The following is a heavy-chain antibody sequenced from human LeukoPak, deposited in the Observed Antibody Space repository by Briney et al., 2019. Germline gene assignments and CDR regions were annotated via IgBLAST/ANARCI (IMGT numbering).Heavy chain of an antibody. CDR3: ARGAHSWYYGSGSYLSSDDAFDI. J-gene: IGHJ3*02. D-gene: IGHD3-10*01. CDR1: GFTFSSYS. Sequence: PGGSLRLSCAASGFTFSSYSMNWVRQAPGKGLEWVSSISSSSSYIYYADSVKGRFSISRDNAKNSLYLQMNSLRAEDTAVYYCARGAHSWYYGSGSYLSSDDAFDIWGQGTMVTVSS. V-gene: IGHV3-21*01. CDR2: ISSSSSYI.